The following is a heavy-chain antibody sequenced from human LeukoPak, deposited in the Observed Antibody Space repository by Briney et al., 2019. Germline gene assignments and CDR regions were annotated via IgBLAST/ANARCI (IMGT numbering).Heavy chain of an antibody. CDR2: ISGSGGST. Sequence: GSLRLSCAASGFSFSSYAMSWVRQAPGKGLEWVSAISGSGGSTYYADSVKGRFTISRDHSKNTLYLQMNNLRAEDTAVYYCASSFYYFDFWGQGTLVTVSS. CDR1: GFSFSSYA. J-gene: IGHJ4*02. CDR3: ASSFYYFDF. V-gene: IGHV3-23*01.